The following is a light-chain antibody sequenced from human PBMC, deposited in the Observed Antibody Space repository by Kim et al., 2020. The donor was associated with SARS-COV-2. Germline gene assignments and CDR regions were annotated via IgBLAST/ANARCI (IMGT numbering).Light chain of an antibody. CDR2: EVS. V-gene: IGLV2-8*01. Sequence: SVTTSCTETSSDVGGYNYVSWYQQHPGKAPKLMIYEVSKRPSGVPDRFSGSKSGNTASLTVSGLQAEDEADYYCTSYAGSNNFVVFGGGTQLTVL. CDR3: TSYAGSNNFVV. J-gene: IGLJ2*01. CDR1: SSDVGGYNY.